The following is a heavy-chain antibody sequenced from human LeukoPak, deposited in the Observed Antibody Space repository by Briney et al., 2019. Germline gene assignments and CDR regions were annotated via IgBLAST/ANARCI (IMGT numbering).Heavy chain of an antibody. Sequence: PGGSLRLSCAASGFTFSSYGMYWVRQAPGKGLEWVAVIWYDGSNKYYADSVKGRFTISRDNSKNTLYLQMNSLRAEDTAVYYCARGGRPYCTNGVCQSSFDYWGQGTLVTVSS. CDR2: IWYDGSNK. D-gene: IGHD2-8*01. CDR1: GFTFSSYG. V-gene: IGHV3-33*01. J-gene: IGHJ4*02. CDR3: ARGGRPYCTNGVCQSSFDY.